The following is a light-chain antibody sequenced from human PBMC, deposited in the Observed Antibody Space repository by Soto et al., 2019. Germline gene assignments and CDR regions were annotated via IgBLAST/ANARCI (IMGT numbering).Light chain of an antibody. J-gene: IGKJ1*01. CDR3: QHYNSYSEA. CDR1: QTISGW. CDR2: KAS. V-gene: IGKV1-5*03. Sequence: DIQMTQSPSTLSVSVGDRVTITCRASQTISGWLAWYQQKPGKAPKLLIYKASTLKSGVPSRFSGSGSGTEFTLTISSLQPDDFATYYCQHYNSYSEAFGQGTKVDIK.